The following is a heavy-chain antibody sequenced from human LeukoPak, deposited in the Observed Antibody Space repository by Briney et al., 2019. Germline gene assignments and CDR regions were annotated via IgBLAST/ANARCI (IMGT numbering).Heavy chain of an antibody. CDR1: GYSFTSYW. D-gene: IGHD3-16*01. J-gene: IGHJ4*01. V-gene: IGHV5-51*01. Sequence: GESLKISCKGSGYSFTSYWIGWVRQMPGKGLEWMGIIYPGDSDTRYSPSFQGQVTISADKSISTAYLQWSSLKASDTAMYYCARGRRILGGPEDAGDFFDFWGQGSLVTVSS. CDR2: IYPGDSDT. CDR3: ARGRRILGGPEDAGDFFDF.